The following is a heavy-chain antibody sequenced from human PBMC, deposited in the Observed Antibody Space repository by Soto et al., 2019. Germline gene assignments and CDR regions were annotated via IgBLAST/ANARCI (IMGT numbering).Heavy chain of an antibody. J-gene: IGHJ4*02. V-gene: IGHV4-30-4*01. CDR1: GGSISSGDYY. CDR2: IYYSGST. Sequence: PSETLSLTCTVSGGSISSGDYYWSWIRRPPGKGLEWIGYIYYSGSTYYNPSLKSRVTISVDTSKNQFSLKLSSVTAADTAVYYCARDNWLRPTAFNYFDYWGQGTLVTVSS. CDR3: ARDNWLRPTAFNYFDY. D-gene: IGHD5-18*01.